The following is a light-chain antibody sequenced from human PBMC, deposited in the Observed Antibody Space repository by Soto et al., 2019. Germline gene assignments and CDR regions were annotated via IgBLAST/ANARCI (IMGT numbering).Light chain of an antibody. CDR1: SSDVGAYNY. CDR3: SSYSRATDTVM. J-gene: IGLJ3*02. CDR2: DVT. Sequence: QSALTQPASVSGSPGQSITISCTGTSSDVGAYNYVSWYQQHPARAPKLMIFDVTNRPSGVSDRFSGSKSGNTASLTISGLQAEDEGDYFCSSYSRATDTVMFGGGTQLTVL. V-gene: IGLV2-14*03.